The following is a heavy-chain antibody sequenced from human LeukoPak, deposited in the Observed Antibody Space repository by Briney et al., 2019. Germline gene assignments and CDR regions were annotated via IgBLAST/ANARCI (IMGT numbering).Heavy chain of an antibody. Sequence: PGGSLRLSCAASGFTFSRYWMSWVRQAPGKGLEWVASIKQDGSERYYVDSVKGRFTISSDNAKNSVYVQMNSLRAEDTAVFYCPRSTSWYHKFDYWGQGTLVTVSS. CDR3: PRSTSWYHKFDY. CDR2: IKQDGSER. D-gene: IGHD6-19*01. CDR1: GFTFSRYW. V-gene: IGHV3-7*04. J-gene: IGHJ4*02.